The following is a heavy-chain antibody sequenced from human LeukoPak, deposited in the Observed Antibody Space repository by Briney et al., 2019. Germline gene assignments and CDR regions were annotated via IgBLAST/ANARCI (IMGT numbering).Heavy chain of an antibody. CDR3: AREIVTTVSSPNWFDP. V-gene: IGHV4-31*03. D-gene: IGHD4-11*01. Sequence: PQTLSLTCTVSGGSISSGGYYWSWIRQHPGKGLEWIGYIYYSGSTYYNPSLKSRVTISVDTSKNQFSLKLSSVTAADTAVYYCAREIVTTVSSPNWFDPWGQGTLVTVSS. CDR1: GGSISSGGYY. J-gene: IGHJ5*02. CDR2: IYYSGST.